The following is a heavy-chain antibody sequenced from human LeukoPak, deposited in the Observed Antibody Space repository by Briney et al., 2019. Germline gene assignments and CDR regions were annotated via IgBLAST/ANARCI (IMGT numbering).Heavy chain of an antibody. Sequence: GGSLRLSCAASGFTFSSYGMSWVRQAPGKGLEWVSAISGSGGSTYYADSVKGRFTISRDNSRNTLYLQMNSLRAEDTAVYYCAELGITMIGGVWGKGTTVTISS. CDR3: AELGITMIGGV. D-gene: IGHD3-10*02. J-gene: IGHJ6*04. V-gene: IGHV3-23*01. CDR1: GFTFSSYG. CDR2: ISGSGGST.